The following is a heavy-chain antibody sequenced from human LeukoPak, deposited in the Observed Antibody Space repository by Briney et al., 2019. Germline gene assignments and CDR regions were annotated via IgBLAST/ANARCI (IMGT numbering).Heavy chain of an antibody. D-gene: IGHD3-3*01. CDR3: ARLVFYRGYTIFGVVTGRYFDY. J-gene: IGHJ4*02. Sequence: SETLSLTCTVSGGSISSSSYYWGWIRQPPGKGLEWIGSIYYSGSTYYNPSLKSRVTISVDTSKNQFSLKLSSVTAADTAVYYCARLVFYRGYTIFGVVTGRYFDYWGQGTLVTVSS. V-gene: IGHV4-39*01. CDR1: GGSISSSSYY. CDR2: IYYSGST.